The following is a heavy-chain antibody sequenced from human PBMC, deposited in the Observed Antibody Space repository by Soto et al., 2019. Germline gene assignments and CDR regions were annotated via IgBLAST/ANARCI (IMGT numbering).Heavy chain of an antibody. D-gene: IGHD2-2*01. CDR1: GFSVNNNY. CDR3: VRDSTAYYYVDV. V-gene: IGHV3-66*01. CDR2: IYSGGST. J-gene: IGHJ6*03. Sequence: EVQLVQSGGGVVQPGGSLRLSCAASGFSVNNNYMSWVRQAPGKGLEWVSVIYSGGSTYYADSVKGRFTISRDNSKNTLYLQMNSLGAEDTAVYYCVRDSTAYYYVDVWGKGTTVTVSS.